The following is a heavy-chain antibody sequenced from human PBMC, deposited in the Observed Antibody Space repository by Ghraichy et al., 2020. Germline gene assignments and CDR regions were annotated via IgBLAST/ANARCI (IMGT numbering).Heavy chain of an antibody. J-gene: IGHJ4*02. Sequence: GGSLRLSCAASGFTFSNYGMTWVRQAPGKGLEWVALISGIGGGTYYADSVKGRFTISRDDSKNTLYLQMNSLRAKDTAVYYCGKGVFDSWGQGTLVTVAA. V-gene: IGHV3-23*01. CDR1: GFTFSNYG. CDR2: ISGIGGGT. D-gene: IGHD3-10*01. CDR3: GKGVFDS.